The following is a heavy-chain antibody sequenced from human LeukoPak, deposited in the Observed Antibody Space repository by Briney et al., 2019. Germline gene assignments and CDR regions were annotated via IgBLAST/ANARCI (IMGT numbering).Heavy chain of an antibody. Sequence: GGSLRLSCAASGFTVSSNYMTWVRQAPGKGLEWVSIFYSGGRIYYADSVKGRFTISRDNSKNTLYLQVNSLRAEDTAVYYCARMAIDSSGYYGADYWGQGTLVTVSS. CDR1: GFTVSSNY. V-gene: IGHV3-66*01. CDR2: FYSGGRI. CDR3: ARMAIDSSGYYGADY. J-gene: IGHJ4*02. D-gene: IGHD3-22*01.